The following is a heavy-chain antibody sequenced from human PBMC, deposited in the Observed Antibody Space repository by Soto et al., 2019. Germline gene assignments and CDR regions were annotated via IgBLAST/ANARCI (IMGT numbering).Heavy chain of an antibody. D-gene: IGHD3-3*01. Sequence: QVQLVESGGGVVQPGRSLRLSCAASGFTLSSYAMHWVRQAPGKGLEWVAVISCAGTSTYYADSVRGRFTISRDNSKDTVYLQLNSLRTEETAVYHCAMDPGHDCNEYYTFDSWGQGTLVTVSS. CDR1: GFTLSSYA. CDR2: ISCAGTST. J-gene: IGHJ4*02. CDR3: AMDPGHDCNEYYTFDS. V-gene: IGHV3-30-3*01.